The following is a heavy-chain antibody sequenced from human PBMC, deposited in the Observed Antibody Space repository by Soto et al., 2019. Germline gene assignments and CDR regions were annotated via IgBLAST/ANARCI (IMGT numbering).Heavy chain of an antibody. CDR3: ARVALYDFWSGYTNPNWFDP. CDR1: GGSISSGGYY. J-gene: IGHJ5*02. D-gene: IGHD3-3*01. Sequence: SETLSLTCTVSGGSISSGGYYWSWIRQHPGKGLEWIGYIYYGGSTYYNPSLKSRVTISVDTSKNQFSLKLSSVTAADTAVYYCARVALYDFWSGYTNPNWFDPWGQGTLVTVSS. CDR2: IYYGGST. V-gene: IGHV4-31*03.